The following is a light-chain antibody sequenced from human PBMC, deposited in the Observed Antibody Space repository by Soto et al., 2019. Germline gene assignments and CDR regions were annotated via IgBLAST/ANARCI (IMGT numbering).Light chain of an antibody. CDR2: GAS. J-gene: IGKJ1*01. CDR3: QQYASSPWT. CDR1: QSVSNRY. Sequence: EIVLTQSPGPLSFSPGQRASLFCRASQSVSNRYLAWYQQKPGQAPRLLIYGASSRATGVPDRISGSGSGTDFALTINRLEAEDFAVYYCQQYASSPWTFGQGTKVDI. V-gene: IGKV3-20*01.